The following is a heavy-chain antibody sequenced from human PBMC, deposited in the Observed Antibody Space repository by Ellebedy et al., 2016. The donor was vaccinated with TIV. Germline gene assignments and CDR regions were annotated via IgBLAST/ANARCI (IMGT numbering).Heavy chain of an antibody. Sequence: GESLKISCAGAGFTFSNYSMNWVRKAPGKGLEWVASITGSSSYMFYSDSVKGRFTISRDNAKNSLYLQMNSLRAEDTAVYYCVQGGSMIGGPTPPYWGQGTLVTVSS. J-gene: IGHJ4*02. V-gene: IGHV3-21*01. D-gene: IGHD3-22*01. CDR2: ITGSSSYM. CDR1: GFTFSNYS. CDR3: VQGGSMIGGPTPPY.